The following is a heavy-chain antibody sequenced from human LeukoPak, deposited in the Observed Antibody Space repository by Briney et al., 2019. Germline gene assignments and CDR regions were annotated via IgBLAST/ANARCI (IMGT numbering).Heavy chain of an antibody. CDR1: GDSIRSGDYY. J-gene: IGHJ5*02. D-gene: IGHD3-10*01. CDR2: IYYSVIT. Sequence: SQTLSLTCTVSGDSIRSGDYYWSWIRQPPGKGLEWIGYIYYSVITYYNPSLKSRVTIEVDTSKNQFSLRLSSVTAADTAVYYCARVETSYYGSGTYENWFDPWGQGTLVIVSS. V-gene: IGHV4-30-4*01. CDR3: ARVETSYYGSGTYENWFDP.